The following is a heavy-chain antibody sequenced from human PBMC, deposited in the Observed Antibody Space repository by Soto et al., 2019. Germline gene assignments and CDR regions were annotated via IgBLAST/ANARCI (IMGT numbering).Heavy chain of an antibody. CDR3: ARGPGGGDNTYPIDY. D-gene: IGHD3-16*01. CDR2: INHSGST. V-gene: IGHV4-34*01. CDR1: GGSFSGYY. J-gene: IGHJ4*02. Sequence: SETLSLTCAVYGGSFSGYYWSWIRQPPGKGLEWIGEINHSGSTNYNPSLKSRVTISVDTSKNQFSLKLSSVTAADTAVYYCARGPGGGDNTYPIDYWGQGTLVTVSS.